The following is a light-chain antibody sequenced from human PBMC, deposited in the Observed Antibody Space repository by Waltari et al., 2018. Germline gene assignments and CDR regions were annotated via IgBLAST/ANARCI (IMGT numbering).Light chain of an antibody. CDR1: VLAKKKY. CDR2: KDT. CDR3: YSAADSNLRV. J-gene: IGLJ2*01. V-gene: IGLV3-27*01. Sequence: SYELTQPSSVSVSPGQTARITCSGDVLAKKKYARWFQQKPGQAPGLVIYKDTERPSGIPGRISGSSSGTTVTLTISGAQVEDEADYYCYSAADSNLRVFGGGTRLTVL.